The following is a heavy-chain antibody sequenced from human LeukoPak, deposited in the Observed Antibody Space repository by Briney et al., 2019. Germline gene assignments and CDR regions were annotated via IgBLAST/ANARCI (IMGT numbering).Heavy chain of an antibody. Sequence: PGGYLRLSCVGSGFAFGVLAMSWVRQAPGKGPEWVATIGSGADLFYAESVKGRFTISRDDPRNTVWLQMNSLRAEDTALYYCAKDWTPHNRVYDCLDAWGQGTQVTVSS. CDR1: GFAFGVLA. CDR2: IGSGADL. J-gene: IGHJ5*02. V-gene: IGHV3-23*01. CDR3: AKDWTPHNRVYDCLDA. D-gene: IGHD3-16*01.